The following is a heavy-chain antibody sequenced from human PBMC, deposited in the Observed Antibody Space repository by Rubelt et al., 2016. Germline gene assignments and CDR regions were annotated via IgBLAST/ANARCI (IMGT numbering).Heavy chain of an antibody. Sequence: VQPGRSLRLSCAASGFTFSSYGMHWVRQAPGKGLEWVAVISYDGSNKYYADSVKGRFTISRDNSKNTLYLQMNSLRAEDTAVYYCARTTEWELGNWFDPWGQGTLVTVSS. D-gene: IGHD1-26*01. CDR3: ARTTEWELGNWFDP. CDR1: GFTFSSYG. V-gene: IGHV3-30*03. CDR2: ISYDGSNK. J-gene: IGHJ5*02.